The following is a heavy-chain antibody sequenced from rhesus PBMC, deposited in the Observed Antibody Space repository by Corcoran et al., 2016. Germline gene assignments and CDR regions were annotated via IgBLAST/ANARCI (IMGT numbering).Heavy chain of an antibody. J-gene: IGHJ4*01. CDR2: IYGSSMST. V-gene: IGHV4S10*01. Sequence: QVQLQESGPGVVKPSETLSLTCAVSGGSISDSYRWSWIRQPPGKGLEWIGYIYGSSMSTNYNPSLKSLVTSSKETAKNQFSLKLSSVTAADPAVYYCARSGIVVVRTPYYFDYWGQGVLVTVSS. D-gene: IGHD3-16*01. CDR3: ARSGIVVVRTPYYFDY. CDR1: GGSISDSYR.